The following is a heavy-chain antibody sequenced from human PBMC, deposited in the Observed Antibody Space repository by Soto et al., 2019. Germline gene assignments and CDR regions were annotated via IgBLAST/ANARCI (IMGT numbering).Heavy chain of an antibody. J-gene: IGHJ5*02. Sequence: QITLKESGPTLVKPALTLTLTCTFSGFSLSTSGVGVGWIRQPPGKALEWLALIYWDDDKRYSPSLKSRLTITKDTSKNQVVLTMTNMDPVDTATYYCAHRTYGSAPSNWFDPWGQGTLVTVSS. V-gene: IGHV2-5*02. CDR1: GFSLSTSGVG. D-gene: IGHD3-10*01. CDR2: IYWDDDK. CDR3: AHRTYGSAPSNWFDP.